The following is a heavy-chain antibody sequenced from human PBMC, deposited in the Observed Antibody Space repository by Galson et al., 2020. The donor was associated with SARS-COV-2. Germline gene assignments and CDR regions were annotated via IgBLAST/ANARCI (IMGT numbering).Heavy chain of an antibody. CDR1: GFTFSSYW. D-gene: IGHD2-2*01. CDR3: ARDLIGYQLPSDY. J-gene: IGHJ4*02. V-gene: IGHV3-7*01. CDR2: IKQDGSEK. Sequence: GGSLRLSCAASGFTFSSYWMSWVRQAPGKGLEWVANIKQDGSEKYYVDSVKGRFTISRDNAKNSLYLQMNSLRAEDTAVYYCARDLIGYQLPSDYWGPGTLVTVSS.